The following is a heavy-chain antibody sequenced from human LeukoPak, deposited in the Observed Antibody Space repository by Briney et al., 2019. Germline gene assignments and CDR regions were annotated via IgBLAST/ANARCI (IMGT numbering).Heavy chain of an antibody. Sequence: PGGSLRLSCAASGSTFSSYAMSWVRQAPGKGLEWVSAISGSGDSTYYAESVKGRFTISRDNSKNTLSLQRNSLRAEDTAVYYCAKSLAAAGKGGDDYWGQGTLVTVSS. CDR1: GSTFSSYA. J-gene: IGHJ4*02. V-gene: IGHV3-23*01. CDR2: ISGSGDST. D-gene: IGHD6-13*01. CDR3: AKSLAAAGKGGDDY.